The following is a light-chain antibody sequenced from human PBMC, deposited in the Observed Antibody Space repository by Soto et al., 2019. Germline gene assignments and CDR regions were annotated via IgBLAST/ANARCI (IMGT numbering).Light chain of an antibody. V-gene: IGKV3-15*01. CDR1: QRVSSSY. CDR2: GAS. J-gene: IGKJ4*01. Sequence: ELVLTQSPATLSLSPGERATLSCRASQRVSSSYLAWYQQKPGQAPRLLIYGASTRATGIPARFSGSGSGTEFTLTISSLQSEDFAVYYCQQYNNWPPVFGGGTKVDIK. CDR3: QQYNNWPPV.